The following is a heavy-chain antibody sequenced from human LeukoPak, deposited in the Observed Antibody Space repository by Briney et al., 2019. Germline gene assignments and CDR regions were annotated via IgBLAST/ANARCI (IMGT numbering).Heavy chain of an antibody. D-gene: IGHD2-2*01. Sequence: SETLSLTCTVSGGSISSSSYYWIWIRQPPGKGLEWIGYIYYSGSTYYNPSLSSRLTISVDTSKNQVSLKLSSVTAADTAVYYCAKEKKYCSTASCLDYWGQGTLVTVSS. CDR3: AKEKKYCSTASCLDY. J-gene: IGHJ4*02. CDR1: GGSISSSSYY. V-gene: IGHV4-30-4*08. CDR2: IYYSGST.